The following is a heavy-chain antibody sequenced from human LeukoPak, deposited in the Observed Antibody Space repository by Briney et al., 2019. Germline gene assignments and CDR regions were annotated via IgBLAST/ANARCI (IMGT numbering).Heavy chain of an antibody. CDR2: ISYDGSNK. CDR3: ARIGMVRGADY. D-gene: IGHD3-10*01. Sequence: PGGSLRLSCAASGFTFSSYGMHWVRQAPGKGLEWVAVISYDGSNKYYADSVKGRFTISRDNSKNTLYLQMNSLRAEDTAVYYCARIGMVRGADYWGQGTLVTVSS. J-gene: IGHJ4*02. V-gene: IGHV3-30*03. CDR1: GFTFSSYG.